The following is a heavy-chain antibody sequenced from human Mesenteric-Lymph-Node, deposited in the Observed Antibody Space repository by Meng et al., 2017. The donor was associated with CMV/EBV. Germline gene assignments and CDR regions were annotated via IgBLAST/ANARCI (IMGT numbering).Heavy chain of an antibody. CDR1: FTSYG. V-gene: IGHV1-18*01. D-gene: IGHD3-22*01. CDR3: ARHLYYYDSGAYYSLNWFDP. Sequence: FTSYGIIWVRQAPGQGLEWMGWISGYNGDTNYAQELQGRVTMTTDTSTSTAYMELRSLRSDDTVVYYCARHLYYYDSGAYYSLNWFDPWGQGTLVTVSS. CDR2: ISGYNGDT. J-gene: IGHJ5*02.